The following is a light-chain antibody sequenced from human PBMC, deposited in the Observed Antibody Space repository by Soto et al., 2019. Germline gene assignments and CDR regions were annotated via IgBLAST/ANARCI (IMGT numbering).Light chain of an antibody. J-gene: IGKJ4*01. V-gene: IGKV1D-12*01. Sequence: DIQMTQSPSSVSASVGDRVIITCRASQDITTYLAWYQQKPGKAPNLLIYAASRLQSGVPSRFSASGSGTEFTLSINSLQPEDFATYYCQQADSFPLTFGGGTKVEIK. CDR1: QDITTY. CDR2: AAS. CDR3: QQADSFPLT.